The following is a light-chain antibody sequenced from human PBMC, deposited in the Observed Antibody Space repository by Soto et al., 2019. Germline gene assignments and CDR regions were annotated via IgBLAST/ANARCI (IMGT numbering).Light chain of an antibody. CDR1: QTITT. V-gene: IGKV3-20*01. J-gene: IGKJ4*01. CDR2: RVS. Sequence: EIVLTQSPGTLSLSPGERATLSCRASQTITTLAWYQRKPGQAPRLLIYRVSSRATGVPDRFSGSGSGTDYTLTISRLEPEDFEVYYCQPYGNLPLTLGGGTKVDIK. CDR3: QPYGNLPLT.